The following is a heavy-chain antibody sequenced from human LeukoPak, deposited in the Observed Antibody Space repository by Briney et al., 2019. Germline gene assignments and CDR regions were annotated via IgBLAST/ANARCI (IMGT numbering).Heavy chain of an antibody. CDR2: IYTSGST. CDR3: ASLDPIEYSSSSGGYMDV. Sequence: SETLSLTCTVSGGSISSYYWSWIRQPPGKGLEWIGYIYTSGSTNYNPSLKSRVTISVDTSKNQFSLKLSSVTAADTAVYYCASLDPIEYSSSSGGYMDVWGKGTTVTVSS. V-gene: IGHV4-4*09. D-gene: IGHD6-6*01. CDR1: GGSISSYY. J-gene: IGHJ6*03.